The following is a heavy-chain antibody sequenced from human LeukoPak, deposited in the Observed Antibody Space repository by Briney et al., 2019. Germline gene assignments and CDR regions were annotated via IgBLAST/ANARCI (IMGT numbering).Heavy chain of an antibody. Sequence: GGSLRLSCAASGFTFSSYSMNWVRQAPGKGLEWVSYISISSSIIYYADSVKGRFTISRDNAKNSLYLQMNSLRAEDTAVYYCARVNYGDYLPSFDYWGQGTLVTVSS. CDR1: GFTFSSYS. J-gene: IGHJ4*02. D-gene: IGHD4-17*01. V-gene: IGHV3-48*01. CDR3: ARVNYGDYLPSFDY. CDR2: ISISSSII.